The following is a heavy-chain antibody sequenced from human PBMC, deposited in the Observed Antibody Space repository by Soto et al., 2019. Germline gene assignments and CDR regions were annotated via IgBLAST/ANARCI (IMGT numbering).Heavy chain of an antibody. V-gene: IGHV1-8*02. J-gene: IGHJ4*02. Sequence: GASVKVSCKDSGYTFTSYGISWVRQAHGQGLEWMGWMNPNSGNTGYAQKFQGRVTMTRNTSISTAYMELSSLRSEDTAVYYCAKGTYYYDSSGYPGNFDYWGQGTLVTVSS. CDR2: MNPNSGNT. CDR1: GYTFTSYG. D-gene: IGHD3-22*01. CDR3: AKGTYYYDSSGYPGNFDY.